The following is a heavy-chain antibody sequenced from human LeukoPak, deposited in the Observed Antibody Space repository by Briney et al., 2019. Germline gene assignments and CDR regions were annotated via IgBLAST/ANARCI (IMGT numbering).Heavy chain of an antibody. CDR3: ARVVAAAGLDY. CDR1: GGTFSSYA. V-gene: IGHV1-69*04. D-gene: IGHD6-13*01. CDR2: IIPIFGIA. J-gene: IGHJ4*02. Sequence: GASVKVSCKASGGTFSSYAISWVRQAPGQGLEWMGRIIPIFGIANYAQKFQGRVTITADKSTSTAYMELSSLRSEDTAVYYCARVVAAAGLDYWDQGTLVTVSS.